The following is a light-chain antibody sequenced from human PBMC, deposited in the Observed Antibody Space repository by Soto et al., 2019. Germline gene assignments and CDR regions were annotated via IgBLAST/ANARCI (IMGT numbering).Light chain of an antibody. V-gene: IGKV1-39*01. CDR2: TAA. Sequence: IHMTQSPSSLSASVGDRVTITCRASQRITTYLNWYQQKPGKAPKLLIPTAATLQGGVPSRFSGSGSGTDFTLTITTLQPEDFAPYFCQQSYSTPYTFGQGTKLEIK. CDR3: QQSYSTPYT. CDR1: QRITTY. J-gene: IGKJ2*01.